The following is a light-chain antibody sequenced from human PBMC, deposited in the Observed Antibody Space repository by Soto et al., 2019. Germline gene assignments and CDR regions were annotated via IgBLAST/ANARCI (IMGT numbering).Light chain of an antibody. Sequence: QSALTQPPSASGSPGQSVTISCTGTSSDVGAYHYVSWYQQHPGKAPTLIIYEVSQWPSGVPDRFSGSKSGNTASLTVSGLQADDEADYYCSSYAGTNNYVFGTGTKLTVL. J-gene: IGLJ1*01. CDR2: EVS. CDR1: SSDVGAYHY. V-gene: IGLV2-8*01. CDR3: SSYAGTNNYV.